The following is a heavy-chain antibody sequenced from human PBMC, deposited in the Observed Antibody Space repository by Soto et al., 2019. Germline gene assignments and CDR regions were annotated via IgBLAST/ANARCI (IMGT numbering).Heavy chain of an antibody. CDR2: IKQDGSEK. CDR1: GFTFSSYW. D-gene: IGHD3-3*01. V-gene: IGHV3-7*01. CDR3: ARDAGDFWSGRNGAFDI. J-gene: IGHJ3*02. Sequence: PGGSLRLSCAASGFTFSSYWMSWVRQAPGKGLEWVANIKQDGSEKYYVDSVKGRFTISRDNAKNSLYLQMNSLRAEDTAVYYCARDAGDFWSGRNGAFDIWGQGTMVTVSS.